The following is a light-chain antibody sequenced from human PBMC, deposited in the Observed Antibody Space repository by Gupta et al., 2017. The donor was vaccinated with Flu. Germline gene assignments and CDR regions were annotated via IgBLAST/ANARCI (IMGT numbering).Light chain of an antibody. CDR3: QQLNTYPLT. J-gene: IGKJ4*01. CDR1: QGISSY. CDR2: AAS. Sequence: DTQLTQSPSFLSASVGNRVTITCRANQGISSYLAWYQQKPGKAPKLLIYAASTLQSGVPSRFSGSGSGTEFTLTISSLQPEDFATYYCQQLNTYPLTFGGGTKVEIK. V-gene: IGKV1-9*01.